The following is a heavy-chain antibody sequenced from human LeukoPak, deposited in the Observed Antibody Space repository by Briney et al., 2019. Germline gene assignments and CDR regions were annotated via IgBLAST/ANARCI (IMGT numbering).Heavy chain of an antibody. J-gene: IGHJ6*02. CDR1: GYTFTSYD. CDR3: ARVGVRVGAPNYYYGMDV. V-gene: IGHV1-8*01. CDR2: MNPNSGNT. Sequence: GASVKVSCKASGYTFTSYDINWVRQATGQGLEWMGWMNPNSGNTGYAQKFQGSVTMTRNTSISTAYMELSSLRSEDTAVYYCARVGVRVGAPNYYYGMDVWGQGTTVTVSS. D-gene: IGHD1-26*01.